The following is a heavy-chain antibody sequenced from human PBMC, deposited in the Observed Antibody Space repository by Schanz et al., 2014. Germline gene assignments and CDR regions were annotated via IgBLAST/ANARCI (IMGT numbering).Heavy chain of an antibody. CDR2: IIPILGIA. J-gene: IGHJ6*03. D-gene: IGHD2-2*02. Sequence: QVQLVQSEAEVKKPGSSVKVSCKASGGTFSSYTISWVRQAPGQELEWMGRIIPILGIANYAQNFQGRVTITADKSTSTAYMELTSLRSEDTAVYYCAGTYCSSTSCYTGYYYMDVWGKGTTVTVSS. V-gene: IGHV1-69*02. CDR3: AGTYCSSTSCYTGYYYMDV. CDR1: GGTFSSYT.